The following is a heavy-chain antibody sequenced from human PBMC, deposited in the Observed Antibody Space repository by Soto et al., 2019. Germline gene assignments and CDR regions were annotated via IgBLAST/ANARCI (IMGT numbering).Heavy chain of an antibody. J-gene: IGHJ6*02. V-gene: IGHV1-8*02. CDR2: MNPINGAT. D-gene: IGHD6-13*01. CDR1: GYDFTAYD. CDR3: GKGRTLLAAGTRTSHYHAMDV. Sequence: ASVKVSCKASGYDFTAYDINWVRQASGQGLEWMGWMNPINGATGTARRFQGRVSMTRNTDTGTAYLELTSLRSDDTAVYFCGKGRTLLAAGTRTSHYHAMDVWGQGTTVTVSS.